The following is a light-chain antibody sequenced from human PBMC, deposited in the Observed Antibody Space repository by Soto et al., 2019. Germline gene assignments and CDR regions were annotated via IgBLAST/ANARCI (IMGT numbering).Light chain of an antibody. J-gene: IGKJ1*01. V-gene: IGKV3-20*01. Sequence: EIVLTQSPGTLSLSPGERATLSCRARQSITARNLAWYQQKPGQAPRLLIYGASSRATGIPDRFSGSGSGTDFTLSISRLEPEDFAVYYCQQYGTSPWTFGQGTKVDIK. CDR2: GAS. CDR1: QSITARN. CDR3: QQYGTSPWT.